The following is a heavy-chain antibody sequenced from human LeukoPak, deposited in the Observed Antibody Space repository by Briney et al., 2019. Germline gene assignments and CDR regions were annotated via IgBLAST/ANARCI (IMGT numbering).Heavy chain of an antibody. CDR2: IYYSWTT. Sequence: SETLSLTCNVSGVSISSDYYWGWLRQSPGKGLEWIGSIYYSWTTYYNPSLQGRVSISVDTSKNQFSLKMYSVTATDTAVYYCARHEYLYYFPSWGQGTLVTVSS. D-gene: IGHD2/OR15-2a*01. CDR3: ARHEYLYYFPS. V-gene: IGHV4-39*01. CDR1: GVSISSDYY. J-gene: IGHJ5*02.